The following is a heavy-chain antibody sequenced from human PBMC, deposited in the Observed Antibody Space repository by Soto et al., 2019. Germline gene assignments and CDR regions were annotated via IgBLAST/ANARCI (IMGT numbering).Heavy chain of an antibody. Sequence: HLVQSGPDVKKPGTSVKVSCKTSGFTFGSSAVQWVRQVRGQRLEWIEWIVVASGYSNVAQKFQDRVSLTMDLSTNTAFMELSSLTSDDSAMYYCAADVIGVAGDFDHWGQGTLVSVSS. CDR1: GFTFGSSA. J-gene: IGHJ4*02. V-gene: IGHV1-58*01. CDR3: AADVIGVAGDFDH. D-gene: IGHD6-19*01. CDR2: IVVASGYS.